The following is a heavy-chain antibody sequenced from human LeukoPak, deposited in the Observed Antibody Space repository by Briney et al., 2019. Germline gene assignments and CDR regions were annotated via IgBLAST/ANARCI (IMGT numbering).Heavy chain of an antibody. CDR3: ARHMVWITNFYYYMDV. V-gene: IGHV4-39*01. CDR2: IDYSGST. Sequence: SETLSLTCTVSGGSMSSRSHYWGWIRPPPGKGLEWSGSIDYSGSTYYSPSLGSRVTISVDTSKNQFSLKLTSVTAADTAVYYCARHMVWITNFYYYMDVWGKGTTVTVSS. CDR1: GGSMSSRSHY. D-gene: IGHD3-10*01. J-gene: IGHJ6*03.